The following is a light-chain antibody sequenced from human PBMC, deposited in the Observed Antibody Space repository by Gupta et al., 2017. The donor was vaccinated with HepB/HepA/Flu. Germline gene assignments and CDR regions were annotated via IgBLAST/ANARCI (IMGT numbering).Light chain of an antibody. CDR1: QGIGID. Sequence: DIQTTQPPTFLSACVGDRVTITCRASQGIGIDLNWYQQQPGKAPKFLIFKASLLQTGVPSRFSGSGSGTDFTLTISSLQPEDFGTYFCQQGHLLPLTFGGGTKVEIK. J-gene: IGKJ4*01. CDR3: QQGHLLPLT. CDR2: KAS. V-gene: IGKV1-39*01.